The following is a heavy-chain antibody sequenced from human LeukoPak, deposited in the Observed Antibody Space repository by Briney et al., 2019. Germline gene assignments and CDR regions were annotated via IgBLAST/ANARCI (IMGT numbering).Heavy chain of an antibody. CDR2: MNPNSGNT. V-gene: IGHV1-8*03. CDR3: ARVAGSGWLPNFYY. J-gene: IGHJ4*02. Sequence: ASVKVSCKASGYTFTSYDINWVRQATGQGLEWMGWMNPNSGNTGYAQKFQGRVTITRNTSISTAYMELSSLRSEDTAVYYCARVAGSGWLPNFYYWGQGTLVTVSS. D-gene: IGHD6-19*01. CDR1: GYTFTSYD.